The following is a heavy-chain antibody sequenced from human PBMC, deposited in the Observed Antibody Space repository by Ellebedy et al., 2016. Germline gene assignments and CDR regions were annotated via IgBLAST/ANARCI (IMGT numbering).Heavy chain of an antibody. Sequence: GSLRLSCTVSAGSISGYFWSWIRQSPGKGLEWIGYIYYSGTTKYNPSIKSRLTISLDTSKNQFSLNLTSVTAADTALYYCARHGRRTWNWYFDLWGRGTLVTVSS. CDR1: AGSISGYF. CDR3: ARHGRRTWNWYFDL. CDR2: IYYSGTT. V-gene: IGHV4-59*08. D-gene: IGHD1-1*01. J-gene: IGHJ2*01.